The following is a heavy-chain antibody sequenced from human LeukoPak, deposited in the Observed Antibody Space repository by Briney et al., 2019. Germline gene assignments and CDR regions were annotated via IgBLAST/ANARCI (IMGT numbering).Heavy chain of an antibody. CDR2: INPSGGST. Sequence: ASVKVSCKASGYTFTSYYMHWVRQAPGQGLEWMGIINPSGGSTSYAQKFQGRVTMTRDMSTSTDYMELSSPRSEDTAVYYCARDNSVEDTAWWFDPWGQGNLVIVSS. CDR1: GYTFTSYY. D-gene: IGHD4-23*01. V-gene: IGHV1-46*01. CDR3: ARDNSVEDTAWWFDP. J-gene: IGHJ5*02.